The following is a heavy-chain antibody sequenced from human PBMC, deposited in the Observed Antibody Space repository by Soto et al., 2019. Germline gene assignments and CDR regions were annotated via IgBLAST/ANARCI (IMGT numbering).Heavy chain of an antibody. CDR1: GGPFGGYY. Sequence: QVQLQQWGAGLLRPSETLSLSCAVYGGPFGGYYWSWIRHPPGKGLEWIGEINQSGSATYNPSLTSRVTISLDRSNNQFSLKMNSGTAADTAVYYCATDGGGRNYYSYGMDVWGRGTTVSVSS. J-gene: IGHJ6*02. CDR3: ATDGGGRNYYSYGMDV. CDR2: INQSGSA. D-gene: IGHD3-10*01. V-gene: IGHV4-34*01.